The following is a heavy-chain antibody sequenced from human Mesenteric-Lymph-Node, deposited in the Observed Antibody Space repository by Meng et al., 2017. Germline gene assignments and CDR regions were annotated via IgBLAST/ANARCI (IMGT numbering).Heavy chain of an antibody. CDR1: GFTFSTYE. D-gene: IGHD6-13*01. CDR3: ARIAAAGTVDGNVDY. V-gene: IGHV3-48*03. J-gene: IGHJ4*02. CDR2: ITTYGNLM. Sequence: GESLKISCAASGFTFSTYEMNWVRQAPGKALEWVSYITTYGNLMFYSDSVRGRFTISRDNAKNSLYLQLNSLRAEDTATYFCARIAAAGTVDGNVDYWGQGTLVTVSS.